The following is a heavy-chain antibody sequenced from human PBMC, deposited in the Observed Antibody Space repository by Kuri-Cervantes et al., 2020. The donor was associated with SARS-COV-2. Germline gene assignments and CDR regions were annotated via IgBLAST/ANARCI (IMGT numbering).Heavy chain of an antibody. CDR1: GGSFSGYY. Sequence: SETLSLTCAVYGGSFSGYYWSWIRQPPGKGLEWIGYIYYSGSTNYNPSLESRITISVDTSKNQFSLKLSSVTAADTAVYYCARRAPAASYYYYYGMDVWGQGTTVT. CDR2: IYYSGST. D-gene: IGHD2-2*01. V-gene: IGHV4-34*01. CDR3: ARRAPAASYYYYYGMDV. J-gene: IGHJ6*01.